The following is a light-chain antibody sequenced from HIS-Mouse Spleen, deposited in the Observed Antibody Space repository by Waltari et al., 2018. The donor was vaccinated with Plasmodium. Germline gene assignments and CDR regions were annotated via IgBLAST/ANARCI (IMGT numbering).Light chain of an antibody. Sequence: EIVLTQSPATLSLSPGERATLSCRASQSVSSYLAWYQQKPGQAPRLLIYDASNRATCIPARFSGRGSGTDFTLTISSLEPEDFAVYYCQQRSNWPITFGQGTRLEIK. J-gene: IGKJ5*01. CDR2: DAS. CDR1: QSVSSY. CDR3: QQRSNWPIT. V-gene: IGKV3-11*01.